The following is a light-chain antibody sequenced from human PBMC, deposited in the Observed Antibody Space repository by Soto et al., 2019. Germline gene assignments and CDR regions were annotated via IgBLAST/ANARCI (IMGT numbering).Light chain of an antibody. Sequence: DIQMTQSPSTLSASVGDRVTITCRASQSISSYLAWFQQKPGKAPKLLIYRASSLETGVPSRFSGSGSGTEFTLTISSLQPDDFATYYCQQYDNYSGTFGQGTKAEIK. J-gene: IGKJ1*01. CDR3: QQYDNYSGT. V-gene: IGKV1-5*03. CDR1: QSISSY. CDR2: RAS.